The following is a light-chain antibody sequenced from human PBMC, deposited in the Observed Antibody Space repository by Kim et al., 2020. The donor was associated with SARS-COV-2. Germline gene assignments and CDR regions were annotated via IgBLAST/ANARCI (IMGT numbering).Light chain of an antibody. V-gene: IGLV6-57*03. CDR2: EDN. CDR1: SGSIASNC. J-gene: IGLJ2*01. Sequence: TVTISCTRSSGSIASNCVQWYQQRPGSAPTTVIYEDNQRPSGVPDRFSGSIDSSSNSASLTISGLKTEDEADYYCQSYDSSNHVVFGGGTQLTVL. CDR3: QSYDSSNHVV.